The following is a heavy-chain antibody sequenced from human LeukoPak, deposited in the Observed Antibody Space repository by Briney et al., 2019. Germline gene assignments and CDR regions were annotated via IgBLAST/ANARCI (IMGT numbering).Heavy chain of an antibody. D-gene: IGHD5-24*01. Sequence: SETLSLTCTVSGGSISSYYWSWIRQPPGKGLEWIGYIYYSGSTYYNPPLRSRVTISVDTSKNQFSLKLSSVTAADTAVYYCARREGYNFDYWGQGTLVTVSS. V-gene: IGHV4-59*01. CDR3: ARREGYNFDY. J-gene: IGHJ4*02. CDR1: GGSISSYY. CDR2: IYYSGST.